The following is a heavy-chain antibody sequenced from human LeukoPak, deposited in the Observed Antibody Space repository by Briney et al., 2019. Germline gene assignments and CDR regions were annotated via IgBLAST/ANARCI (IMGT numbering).Heavy chain of an antibody. CDR2: MSTDGSLQ. V-gene: IGHV3-30*17. D-gene: IGHD6-19*01. CDR3: GRQVAPGQWLVNL. CDR1: GFAFSNYA. J-gene: IGHJ5*02. Sequence: GGSLRLSCVASGFAFSNYAIHWVRRPPGKGLEWVAVMSTDGSLQYYANSVKGRFTISRDNYKSTLFLQMNSLSAADSAVYYCGRQVAPGQWLVNLWGQGTLVTVSS.